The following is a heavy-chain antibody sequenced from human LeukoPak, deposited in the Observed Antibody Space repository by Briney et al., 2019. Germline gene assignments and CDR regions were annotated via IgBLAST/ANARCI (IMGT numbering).Heavy chain of an antibody. V-gene: IGHV1-2*02. CDR2: INPNSGGT. D-gene: IGHD4-17*01. CDR3: AKAGDYGDPDRAFDI. J-gene: IGHJ3*02. Sequence: ASVKVSCKASGYTFTGYYMHWVRQAPGQGLEWMGWINPNSGGTNYAQKFQGRVTMTRDTSISTAYMELSRLRSDDTAVYYCAKAGDYGDPDRAFDIWGQGTMVTVSS. CDR1: GYTFTGYY.